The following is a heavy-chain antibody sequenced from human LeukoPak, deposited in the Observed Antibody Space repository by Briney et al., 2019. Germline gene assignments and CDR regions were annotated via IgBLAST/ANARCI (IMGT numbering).Heavy chain of an antibody. CDR1: GFTFISDT. Sequence: GGSLRLSCAASGFTFISDTMNWVRQAPGKGLEWVSSLSSGSTYMYYADSVKGRFTISRDNSKNTLYLQMNSLRAEDTAVYYCARVYGMDVWGQGTTVTVSS. CDR3: ARVYGMDV. CDR2: LSSGSTYM. J-gene: IGHJ6*02. V-gene: IGHV3-21*01.